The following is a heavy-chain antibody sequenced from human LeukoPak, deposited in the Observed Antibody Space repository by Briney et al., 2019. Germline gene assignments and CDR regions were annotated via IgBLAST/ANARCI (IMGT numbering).Heavy chain of an antibody. J-gene: IGHJ5*02. D-gene: IGHD4-23*01. CDR1: GGSISSGGYS. V-gene: IGHV4-31*03. CDR2: IYYSGST. Sequence: SETLSLTCTVSGGSISSGGYSWSWIRQHPGKGLEWIGYIYYSGSTYYNPSLKSRVTISVDTSKNQFSLKLSSVTAADTAVYYCARDNRWISCDPWGQGTLVTVSS. CDR3: ARDNRWISCDP.